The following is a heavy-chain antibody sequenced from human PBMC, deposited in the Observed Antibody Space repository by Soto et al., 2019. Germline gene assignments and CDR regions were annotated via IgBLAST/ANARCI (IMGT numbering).Heavy chain of an antibody. CDR1: GFTFSSYS. CDR2: ISSSSSYI. D-gene: IGHD3-10*01. V-gene: IGHV3-21*01. J-gene: IGHJ5*02. CDR3: ARDRGSGTEEGWSDP. Sequence: EVQLVESGGGLVKPGGSLRLSCAASGFTFSSYSMNWVRQAPGKGLEWVSSISSSSSYIYYADSVKGRFTISRDNGKNSLYLQMNSRRGEDTAVYYCARDRGSGTEEGWSDPWGQGTLVTVSS.